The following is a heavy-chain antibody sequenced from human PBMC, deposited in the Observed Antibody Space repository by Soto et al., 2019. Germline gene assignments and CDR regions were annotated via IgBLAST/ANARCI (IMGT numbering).Heavy chain of an antibody. V-gene: IGHV1-18*01. CDR2: ISAYNGNT. CDR3: ARDRGYNWNYGWFDT. Sequence: QVQLVQSGAEVKKPGASVKVSCKASGYTFSSYGISWVRQAPGQGLEWMGRISAYNGNTNYAQKPQGRVTMTTDTTTRTAYMELRGLRSHDTAVYYCARDRGYNWNYGWFDTWGQGTLVTVSS. J-gene: IGHJ5*02. CDR1: GYTFSSYG. D-gene: IGHD1-7*01.